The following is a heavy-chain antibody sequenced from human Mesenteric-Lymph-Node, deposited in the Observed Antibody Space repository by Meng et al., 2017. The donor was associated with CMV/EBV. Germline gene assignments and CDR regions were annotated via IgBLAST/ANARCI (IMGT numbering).Heavy chain of an antibody. J-gene: IGHJ4*02. CDR3: AKGGLLWDLAVAGGTLDY. CDR2: ISSSGSTI. V-gene: IGHV3-48*03. D-gene: IGHD6-19*01. CDR1: GFTFSSYE. Sequence: GGSLRLSCAASGFTFSSYEMNWVRQAPGKGLEWVSYISSSGSTIYYADSVKGRFTISRDNSMNTLYLQMNSLRAEDTAIYYCAKGGLLWDLAVAGGTLDYWGQGTLVTVSS.